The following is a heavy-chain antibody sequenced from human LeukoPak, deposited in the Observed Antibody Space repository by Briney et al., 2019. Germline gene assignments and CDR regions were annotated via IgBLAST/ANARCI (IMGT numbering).Heavy chain of an antibody. V-gene: IGHV1-2*02. CDR1: GYTFTGYY. D-gene: IGHD5-18*01. J-gene: IGHJ4*02. CDR3: ARYYRSGYSYGSSHFDY. Sequence: GASVKVSCKASGYTFTGYYMHWVRQAPAHGLEGMGWINPNSGGTNYAQKFQGRVTMTRDRSISTAYMELSRLRSDDTAVYYCARYYRSGYSYGSSHFDYWGQGTLVTVSS. CDR2: INPNSGGT.